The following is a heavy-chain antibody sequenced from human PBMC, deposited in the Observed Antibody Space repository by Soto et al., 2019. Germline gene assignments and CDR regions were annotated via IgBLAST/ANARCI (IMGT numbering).Heavy chain of an antibody. D-gene: IGHD1-26*01. Sequence: ASVKVSCKASGYTFTGYYVHWVRQAPGQGLEWMGWINPNDGGTNYAQNFQDRVTMTSDTSVTTAYMELSRLTSDDTAVYLCARDSYSGSYVLWGQGTLVTVSS. CDR3: ARDSYSGSYVL. V-gene: IGHV1-2*02. CDR2: INPNDGGT. J-gene: IGHJ4*02. CDR1: GYTFTGYY.